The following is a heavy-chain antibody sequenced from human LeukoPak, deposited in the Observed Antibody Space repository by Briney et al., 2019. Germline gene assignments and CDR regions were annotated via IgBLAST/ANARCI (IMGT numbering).Heavy chain of an antibody. Sequence: SETLSLTCAVYGGSFSGYYWSWIRQPPGKGLEWIGEINHSGSTNYNPSLKSRVTISVDTSKNQFSLELSSVTAADTAVYYCARELATVTNYFDYWGQGTLVTVSS. CDR3: ARELATVTNYFDY. D-gene: IGHD4-17*01. CDR1: GGSFSGYY. J-gene: IGHJ4*02. V-gene: IGHV4-34*01. CDR2: INHSGST.